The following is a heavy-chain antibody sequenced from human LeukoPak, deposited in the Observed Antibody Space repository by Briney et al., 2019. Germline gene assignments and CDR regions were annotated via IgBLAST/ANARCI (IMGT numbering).Heavy chain of an antibody. CDR3: AYTEYGSSPFEY. D-gene: IGHD6-6*01. CDR1: GGSISSYY. Sequence: SETLSLTCTVSGGSISSYYWNWIRQPPEKGLEWIGYISYSGNTNYNPSLKSRVTILADTSKNQFSLRLSSVTAADSAVYYCAYTEYGSSPFEYWGQGTPVTVSS. V-gene: IGHV4-59*01. CDR2: ISYSGNT. J-gene: IGHJ4*02.